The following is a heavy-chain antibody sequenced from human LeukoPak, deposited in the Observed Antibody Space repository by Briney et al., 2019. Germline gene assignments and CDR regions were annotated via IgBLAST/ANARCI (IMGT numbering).Heavy chain of an antibody. CDR1: GGSISSYY. CDR2: IYYSGST. J-gene: IGHJ4*02. V-gene: IGHV4-59*01. CDR3: ARGKPDYYDSSGYYDY. Sequence: SETLSLTCTVSGGSISSYYWSWIRQPPGKGLEWIGYIYYSGSTNYNPSLKSRVTISVDTPKNQFSLKLSSVTAADTAVYYCARGKPDYYDSSGYYDYWGQGTLVTVSS. D-gene: IGHD3-22*01.